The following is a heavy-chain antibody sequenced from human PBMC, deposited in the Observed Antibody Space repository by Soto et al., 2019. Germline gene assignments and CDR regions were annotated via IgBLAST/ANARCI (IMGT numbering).Heavy chain of an antibody. Sequence: PGGSLRLSRAASGFTFDDYAMHWVRQAPGKGLEWVSGISWNSGSIGYADSVKGRFTISRDSAKNSLYLQMNSLRAEDTALYYCAKDMGSNWSYYYGMDVWGQGTTVTVSS. CDR1: GFTFDDYA. CDR2: ISWNSGSI. D-gene: IGHD6-13*01. V-gene: IGHV3-9*01. J-gene: IGHJ6*02. CDR3: AKDMGSNWSYYYGMDV.